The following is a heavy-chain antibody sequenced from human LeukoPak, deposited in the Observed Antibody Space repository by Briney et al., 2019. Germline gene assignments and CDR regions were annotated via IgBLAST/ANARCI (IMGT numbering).Heavy chain of an antibody. CDR2: IKQDGTDK. J-gene: IGHJ6*03. CDR1: GFTFTTYW. V-gene: IGHV3-7*03. Sequence: GGSLRLSCATSGFTFTTYWMNWVRQAPGKGLEWVANIKQDGTDKYYVDSVKGRFTISRDNAKNSLYLQMNSLRADDTAVYYCARSLRVRGVPDYMDVWGKGTTVTISS. D-gene: IGHD3-10*01. CDR3: ARSLRVRGVPDYMDV.